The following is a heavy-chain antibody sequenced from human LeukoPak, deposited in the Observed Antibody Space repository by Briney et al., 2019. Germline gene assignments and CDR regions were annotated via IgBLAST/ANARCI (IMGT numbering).Heavy chain of an antibody. CDR1: GGSISSGGYY. D-gene: IGHD3-10*01. CDR2: IYYSGST. V-gene: IGHV4-31*03. Sequence: SQTLSLTCTVSGGSISSGGYYWSWIRQHPGKGLEWIGNIYYSGSTYYNPSLKSRVTISVDTSKNQFSLNLSSVTAADTAVYYCARGSITSAFDIWGQGAMVIVSS. CDR3: ARGSITSAFDI. J-gene: IGHJ3*02.